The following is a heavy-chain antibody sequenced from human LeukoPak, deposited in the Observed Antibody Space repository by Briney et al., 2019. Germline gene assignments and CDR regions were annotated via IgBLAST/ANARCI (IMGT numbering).Heavy chain of an antibody. CDR3: ARRPRGGADWFDP. Sequence: GASVKVSCTASGYTFTGYYMHWVRQAPGQGLEWMGWINPNSGGTNYAQKFQGRVTMTRDTSISTAYMELSRLRSDDTAVYYCARRPRGGADWFDPWGQGTLVTASS. CDR1: GYTFTGYY. V-gene: IGHV1-2*02. CDR2: INPNSGGT. D-gene: IGHD3-10*01. J-gene: IGHJ5*02.